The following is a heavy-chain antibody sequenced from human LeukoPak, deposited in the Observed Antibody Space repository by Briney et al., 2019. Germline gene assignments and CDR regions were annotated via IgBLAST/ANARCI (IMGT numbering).Heavy chain of an antibody. V-gene: IGHV3-21*01. CDR1: GFTFSSYS. CDR3: ARDTAMVTSDDAFDI. Sequence: PGGSLRLSCAVSGFTFSSYSMNWVRQAPGKGLEWVSSISSSSSYIYYADSVKGRFTISRDNAKNSLYLQMNSLRAEDTAVYYCARDTAMVTSDDAFDIWGQGTMVTVSS. CDR2: ISSSSSYI. J-gene: IGHJ3*02. D-gene: IGHD5-18*01.